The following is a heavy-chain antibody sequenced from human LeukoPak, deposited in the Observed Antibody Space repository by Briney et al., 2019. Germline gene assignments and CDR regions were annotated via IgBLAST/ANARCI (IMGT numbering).Heavy chain of an antibody. D-gene: IGHD1-1*01. CDR1: GFSFTKHG. CDR2: ISDNGRRT. CDR3: ARDFSSHWSLDH. Sequence: PGRSLRLSCAASGFSFTKHGMHWVRQAPGKGLEWVAFISDNGRRTYYTESVKGRFTISRDDSTNTLSLQVNSLRTEDTAVYYCARDFSSHWSLDHWGQGALVTVSS. J-gene: IGHJ4*02. V-gene: IGHV3-30*03.